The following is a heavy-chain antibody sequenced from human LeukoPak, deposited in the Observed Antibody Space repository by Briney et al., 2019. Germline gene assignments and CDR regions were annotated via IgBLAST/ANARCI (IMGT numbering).Heavy chain of an antibody. D-gene: IGHD2-2*02. V-gene: IGHV3-30*02. CDR3: AKKPAAIAFYYYYMDV. Sequence: PGGSLRLSCAASGFTFSSYGMHWVRQAPGKGLEWVAFIRYDGSNKYYADSVKGRFTISRDSSKNTLYLQMNSLRAEDTAVYYCAKKPAAIAFYYYYMDVWGKGTTVTVSS. CDR2: IRYDGSNK. CDR1: GFTFSSYG. J-gene: IGHJ6*03.